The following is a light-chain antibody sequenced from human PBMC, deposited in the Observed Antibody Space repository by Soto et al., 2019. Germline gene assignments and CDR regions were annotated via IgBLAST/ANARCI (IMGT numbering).Light chain of an antibody. V-gene: IGLV2-23*01. Sequence: QSALTQPASVSGSPGQSITISCTGTSSDVGGYNLVSWYRQHPGKAPKLIIYEGNKRPSGVSNRFSGSKSGNTASLTISGLQAEDEADYYCCSYAGSSIPLFGGGTKLTVL. CDR1: SSDVGGYNL. J-gene: IGLJ2*01. CDR2: EGN. CDR3: CSYAGSSIPL.